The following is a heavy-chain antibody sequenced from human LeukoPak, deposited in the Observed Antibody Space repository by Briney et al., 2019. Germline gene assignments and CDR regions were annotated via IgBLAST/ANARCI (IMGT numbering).Heavy chain of an antibody. CDR1: GVSISSYY. J-gene: IGHJ3*02. CDR2: IYTTGST. CDR3: ARGFDGPNAFDI. Sequence: SETLSLTCTVSGVSISSYYWSWIRQPAGKGLEWIGRIYTTGSTNYNPSLKSRVTMSVDTSKNHFSLKLSSMTAADTAVYYCARGFDGPNAFDIWGQGTMVTVSS. V-gene: IGHV4-4*07. D-gene: IGHD3-9*01.